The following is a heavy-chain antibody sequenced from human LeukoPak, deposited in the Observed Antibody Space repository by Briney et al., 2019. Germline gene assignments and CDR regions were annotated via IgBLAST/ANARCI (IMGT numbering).Heavy chain of an antibody. V-gene: IGHV3-21*01. J-gene: IGHJ4*02. CDR3: AKDSTNWSFDY. D-gene: IGHD6-13*01. Sequence: GGSLRLSCAASGFTFSSYSMNWVRQAPGKGLEWVSSISSSSSYIYYADSVKGRFTISRDNSKNTLYVQMNSLRAEDTAVYYCAKDSTNWSFDYWGQGTLVTVSS. CDR1: GFTFSSYS. CDR2: ISSSSSYI.